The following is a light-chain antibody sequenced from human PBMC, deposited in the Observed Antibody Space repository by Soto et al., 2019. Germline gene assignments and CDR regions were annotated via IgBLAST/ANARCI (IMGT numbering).Light chain of an antibody. CDR1: QTVRSW. CDR3: VQHNSYPRT. V-gene: IGKV1-5*03. J-gene: IGKJ4*01. Sequence: MQMTQSPSSLSASVGDRATITCRASQTVRSWLAWYQQKPGKAPRLLIYGASTLDSGIPARFSGSGSGTEFTLTISSLQPEDFATYYCVQHNSYPRTSGGGTKVDIK. CDR2: GAS.